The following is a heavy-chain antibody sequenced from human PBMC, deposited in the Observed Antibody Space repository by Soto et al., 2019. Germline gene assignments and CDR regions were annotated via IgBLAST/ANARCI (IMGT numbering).Heavy chain of an antibody. CDR2: IIPLLGIT. V-gene: IGHV1-69*13. Sequence: SVKVSCKASGGTFSGYAINWVRQAPGQGLEWMGGIIPLLGITDYGQKFQGRITIAADESTGTAYMDLRGLRSEDTAVYYCARDPRSITGTTSSEDFQHWGQGTPVTVSS. CDR3: ARDPRSITGTTSSEDFQH. CDR1: GGTFSGYA. J-gene: IGHJ1*01. D-gene: IGHD1-20*01.